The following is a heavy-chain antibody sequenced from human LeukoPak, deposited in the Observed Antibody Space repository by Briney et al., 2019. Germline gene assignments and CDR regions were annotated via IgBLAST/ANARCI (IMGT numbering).Heavy chain of an antibody. CDR2: ISYDGSNK. D-gene: IGHD1-14*01. Sequence: PGRSLRLSCAASGFTFSSYAMHWVRQAPGKGLEWVAVISYDGSNKYYADSVKGRFTISRDNSKNTLYLQMNSLRAEDTAVYYCAKDLRNIHYLDYWGQGTLVTVSS. J-gene: IGHJ4*02. V-gene: IGHV3-30*04. CDR1: GFTFSSYA. CDR3: AKDLRNIHYLDY.